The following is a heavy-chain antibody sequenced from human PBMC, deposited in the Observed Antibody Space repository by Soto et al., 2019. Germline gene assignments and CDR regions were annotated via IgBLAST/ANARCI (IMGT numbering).Heavy chain of an antibody. J-gene: IGHJ5*01. CDR2: IIPVFGTA. V-gene: IGHV1-69*01. CDR1: GGVFRNYA. D-gene: IGHD1-26*01. Sequence: QVQLVQSGAEVKKPGSSVKVSCKASGGVFRNYAINWVRQAPGQGLEWMGGIIPVFGTADCPQKFQGRVTITADESTTTAYMELTSLKTGDTAVYFCARDRWGSYSFDSWGPGTLVTVAS. CDR3: ARDRWGSYSFDS.